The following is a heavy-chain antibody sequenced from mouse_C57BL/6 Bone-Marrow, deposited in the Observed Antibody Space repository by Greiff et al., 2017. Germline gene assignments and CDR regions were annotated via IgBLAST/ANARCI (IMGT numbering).Heavy chain of an antibody. D-gene: IGHD1-1*01. J-gene: IGHJ1*03. Sequence: QVHVKQPGTELVKPGASVKLSCKASGYTFTSYWMHWVKQRPGQGLEWIGNINPSNGGTNYNEKFKSKATLTVDKSSSTAYMQLSSLTSEDSAVYYCARQGEFGGTTVVYWYFDVWGTGTTVTVSS. CDR1: GYTFTSYW. CDR3: ARQGEFGGTTVVYWYFDV. V-gene: IGHV1-53*01. CDR2: INPSNGGT.